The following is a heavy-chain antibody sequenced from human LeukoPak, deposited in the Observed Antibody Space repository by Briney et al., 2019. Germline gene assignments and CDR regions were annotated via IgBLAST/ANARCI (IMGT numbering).Heavy chain of an antibody. V-gene: IGHV4-59*08. CDR2: IYYSGST. D-gene: IGHD3-22*01. CDR1: GGSISSYY. J-gene: IGHJ4*02. Sequence: PSETLSLTCTVSGGSISSYYWSWIRQPPGKGLEWIGYIYYSGSTNYNPSLKSRVTISVDTSKNQFSLKLSSVTAADTAVYYCARLDYYYDSRDYYFDYWGQGTLVTVSS. CDR3: ARLDYYYDSRDYYFDY.